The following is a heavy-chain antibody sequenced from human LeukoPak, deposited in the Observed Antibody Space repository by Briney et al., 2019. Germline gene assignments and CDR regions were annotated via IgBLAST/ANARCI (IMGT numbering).Heavy chain of an antibody. Sequence: SETLSLTCTVSGGSISSYYWSWIRQPPWKGLEWIGYIYYSGSTDSNPSLKSRVTISVDTSKNQISLKLSSVTAADTAVYYCARTYCRGGSCHFDYWGQGTLVTVSS. J-gene: IGHJ4*02. D-gene: IGHD2-15*01. V-gene: IGHV4-59*08. CDR2: IYYSGST. CDR3: ARTYCRGGSCHFDY. CDR1: GGSISSYY.